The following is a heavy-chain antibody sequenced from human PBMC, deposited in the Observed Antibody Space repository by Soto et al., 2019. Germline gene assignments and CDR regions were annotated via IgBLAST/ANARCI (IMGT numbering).Heavy chain of an antibody. Sequence: SGPTLVNPTETLTLTCTISGFSLSNGRMGVSWIRQPPGRALEWLAHSFSDVERSYSTSMQSRLTMSQDTSGTQVVLTMTNMDLQDTGTYFCARMSADSDSHYYAMDVWGPGTPVTVSS. CDR3: ARMSADSDSHYYAMDV. V-gene: IGHV2-26*03. CDR1: GFSLSNGRMG. D-gene: IGHD2-15*01. CDR2: SFSDVER. J-gene: IGHJ6*02.